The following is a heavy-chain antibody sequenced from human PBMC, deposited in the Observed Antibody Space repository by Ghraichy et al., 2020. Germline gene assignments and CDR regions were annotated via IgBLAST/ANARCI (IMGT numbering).Heavy chain of an antibody. D-gene: IGHD6-19*01. CDR3: ARADEQWLVLDY. CDR2: IYYSGST. V-gene: IGHV4-31*03. J-gene: IGHJ4*02. CDR1: GGSISSGGYY. Sequence: SETLSLTCTVSGGSISSGGYYWSWIRQHPGKGLEWIGYIYYSGSTYYNPSLKSRVTISVDTSKNQFSLKLSSVTAADTAVYYCARADEQWLVLDYWGQGTLVTVSS.